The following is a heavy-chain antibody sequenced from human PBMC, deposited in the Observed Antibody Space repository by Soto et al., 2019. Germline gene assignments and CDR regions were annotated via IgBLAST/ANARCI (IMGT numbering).Heavy chain of an antibody. D-gene: IGHD6-19*01. CDR2: INAGDGSR. CDR1: GYTFTNYG. V-gene: IGHV1-3*01. Sequence: QVQLVQSGAEVKRPGASVKVSCKASGYTFTNYGVHWVRQAPGQRLEWMGWINAGDGSRKYSRNSQGRVIITSETTASTAYMEMSSLRSEDTAVYYCVRDGAVAGNINFDFWGQGTLVTVSS. CDR3: VRDGAVAGNINFDF. J-gene: IGHJ4*02.